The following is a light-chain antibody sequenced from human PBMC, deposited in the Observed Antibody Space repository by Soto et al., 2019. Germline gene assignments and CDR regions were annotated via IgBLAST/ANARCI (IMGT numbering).Light chain of an antibody. CDR2: DVS. Sequence: QSALTQPASVSGSPGQSITISCTGPSSDVGGYNYVSWYQQHPGKAPKLMIYDVSNRPSGVSNRFSGSKSGNTASLTISGLQSEDEADYYGSSYTSRSPRVFGTGTKLTVL. CDR1: SSDVGGYNY. J-gene: IGLJ1*01. V-gene: IGLV2-14*01. CDR3: SSYTSRSPRV.